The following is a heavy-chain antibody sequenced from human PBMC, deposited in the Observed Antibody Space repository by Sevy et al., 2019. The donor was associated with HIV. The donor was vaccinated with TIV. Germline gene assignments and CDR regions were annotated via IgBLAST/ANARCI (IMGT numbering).Heavy chain of an antibody. CDR1: GFTFSSYN. D-gene: IGHD3-22*01. V-gene: IGHV3-21*01. J-gene: IGHJ3*02. CDR2: ISSSSSYI. CDR3: ARVLRTMIVVVTGDAFDI. Sequence: GGSLRLSCAASGFTFSSYNMNWVRQAPGKGLEWVSSISSSSSYIYYADSVKGRFTISRDNAKNSLYLQMNSLRAEDTAVYYCARVLRTMIVVVTGDAFDIWGQGTMVTVSS.